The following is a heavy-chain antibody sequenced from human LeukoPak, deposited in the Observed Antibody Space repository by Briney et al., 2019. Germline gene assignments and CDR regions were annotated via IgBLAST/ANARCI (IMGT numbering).Heavy chain of an antibody. D-gene: IGHD5-18*01. J-gene: IGHJ4*02. V-gene: IGHV3-23*01. CDR2: ISGSGGST. CDR3: AKDGQRYSYGPFEY. CDR1: GFTFSSYA. Sequence: GASLRLSCAASGFTFSSYAMSWVRQAPGKGLEWVSAISGSGGSTYYADSVKGRFTISRDNSKNTLYLQMNSLRAEDTAVYYCAKDGQRYSYGPFEYWGQGTLVTVSS.